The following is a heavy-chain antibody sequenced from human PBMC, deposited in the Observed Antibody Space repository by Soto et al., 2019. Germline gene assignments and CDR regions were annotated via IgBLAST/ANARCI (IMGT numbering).Heavy chain of an antibody. CDR1: GYTFVNFD. CDR3: ARMASAVTLTWFDP. V-gene: IGHV1-8*02. Sequence: QVPLVQSGAEVREPGASVRVSCKASGYTFVNFDISWVRQAAGQGVEWLGWMNPGSGKTGYASKFQGRVAMTRDPSTCTSDLEVSSLTSDDTAVYYCARMASAVTLTWFDPWGQGTLVTVSS. CDR2: MNPGSGKT. D-gene: IGHD6-13*01. J-gene: IGHJ5*02.